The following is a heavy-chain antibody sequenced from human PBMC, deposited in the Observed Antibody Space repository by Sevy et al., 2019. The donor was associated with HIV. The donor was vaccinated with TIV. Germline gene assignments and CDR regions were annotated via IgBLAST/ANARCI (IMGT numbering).Heavy chain of an antibody. V-gene: IGHV3-30*04. CDR1: GFSLSDHA. CDR2: ISYNGRNQ. CDR3: ARFVGYCSGGRCSIIDF. D-gene: IGHD2-15*01. Sequence: GESLKISCAASGFSLSDHAVSWVRQTPGKGLEWLAVISYNGRNQYYADSVKGRFTISKDDSENTLYLQLNSLRAEDTAVYYCARFVGYCSGGRCSIIDFWGQGTLVTVSS. J-gene: IGHJ4*02.